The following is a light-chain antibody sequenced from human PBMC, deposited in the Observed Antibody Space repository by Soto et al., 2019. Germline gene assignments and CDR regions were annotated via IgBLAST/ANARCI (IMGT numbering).Light chain of an antibody. V-gene: IGKV1-39*01. J-gene: IGKJ5*01. CDR1: QSISSY. CDR3: QQGYSTPIT. Sequence: IQMTQSTSSLSASVGDRVTITCRASQSISSYLNWYQQKPGKAPKLLIYAASSLQSGVPSRFSGSGSGTDFTLTISSLQPEDFATYYCQQGYSTPITFRQGTRLEL. CDR2: AAS.